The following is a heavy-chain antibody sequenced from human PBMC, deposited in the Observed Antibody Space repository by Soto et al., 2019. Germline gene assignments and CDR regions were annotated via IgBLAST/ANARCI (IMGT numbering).Heavy chain of an antibody. V-gene: IGHV4-30-4*01. J-gene: IGHJ3*01. CDR2: IYHTGAT. D-gene: IGHD5-12*01. CDR3: ARIRDGYNPVAFDV. CDR1: GASISSGDYY. Sequence: PSETLSLTCNVSGASISSGDYYWSWIRQPPGKGLEWIGYIYHTGATDYSPSLKSRLAISVDTSTNQFSLKLSSVTAADTAMYFCARIRDGYNPVAFDVWAQGTMVTVSS.